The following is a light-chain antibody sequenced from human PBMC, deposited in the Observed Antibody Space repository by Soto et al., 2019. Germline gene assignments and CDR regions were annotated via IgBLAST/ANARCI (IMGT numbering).Light chain of an antibody. CDR2: DNN. J-gene: IGLJ3*02. CDR1: SSNIGSNF. CDR3: GTWNSALRARV. V-gene: IGLV1-51*01. Sequence: QSVLTQPPSVSAAPGQRVTISCSGSSSNIGSNFVSWYKQSPGTAPKLLIYDNNKRPSAIPDRFTGSKSGTSATLGITGLQPGDEAVYYCGTWNSALRARVFGGGTKVTVL.